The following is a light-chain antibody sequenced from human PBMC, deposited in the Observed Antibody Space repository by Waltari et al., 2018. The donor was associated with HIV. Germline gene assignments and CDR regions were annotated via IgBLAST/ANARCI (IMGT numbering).Light chain of an antibody. CDR2: DVS. Sequence: QSALTQPASLSGSPGQSITISCTGTTRYVGTYNYVSWYQQHPGKAPKLMVYDVSNRPSGVSNRFSGSKSANTASLTISGLQAEDEADYYCSSYTSSSTVVFGGGTKLTVL. V-gene: IGLV2-14*03. CDR3: SSYTSSSTVV. J-gene: IGLJ2*01. CDR1: TRYVGTYNY.